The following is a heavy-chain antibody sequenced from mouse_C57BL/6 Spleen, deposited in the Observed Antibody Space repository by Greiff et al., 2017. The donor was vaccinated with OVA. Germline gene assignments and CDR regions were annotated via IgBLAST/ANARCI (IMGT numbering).Heavy chain of an antibody. D-gene: IGHD2-4*01. V-gene: IGHV1-59*01. CDR1: GYTFTSYW. J-gene: IGHJ1*03. CDR2: IDPSDSYT. CDR3: ARPPYYDDWYFDV. Sequence: QVQLQQPGAELVRPGTSVKLSCKASGYTFTSYWMHWVKQRPGQGLEWIGVIDPSDSYTNYNQKFKGKATLTVDTSSSTAYMQLSSLKSEDSAVYYCARPPYYDDWYFDVWGTGTTVTVSS.